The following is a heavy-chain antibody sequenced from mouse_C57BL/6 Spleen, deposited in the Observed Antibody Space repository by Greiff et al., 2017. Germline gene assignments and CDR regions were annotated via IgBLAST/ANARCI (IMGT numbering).Heavy chain of an antibody. V-gene: IGHV7-1*01. CDR1: GFTFSDFY. J-gene: IGHJ4*01. D-gene: IGHD2-10*02. Sequence: EVKLVESGGGLVQSGRSLRLSCATSGFTFSDFYMEWVRQAPGKGLEWIAASRNKANDYTTEYSASVKGRFIVSRDTSQSILYLQMNALRAEDTAIYYCARGYGNYYAMDYWGQGTSVTVSS. CDR2: SRNKANDYTT. CDR3: ARGYGNYYAMDY.